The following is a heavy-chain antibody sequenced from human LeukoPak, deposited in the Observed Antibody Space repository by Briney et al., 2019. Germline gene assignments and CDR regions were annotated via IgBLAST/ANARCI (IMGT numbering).Heavy chain of an antibody. CDR2: IIPIFGTA. Sequence: SVKVSRKASGGTFSSYAISWVRQAPGQGLEWMGGIIPIFGTANYAQRFQGRVTITADESTSTAYMELSSLRSEDTAVYYCARDQGIVVVPAAARDYYYMDVWGKGTTVTVSS. CDR3: ARDQGIVVVPAAARDYYYMDV. D-gene: IGHD2-2*01. J-gene: IGHJ6*03. V-gene: IGHV1-69*13. CDR1: GGTFSSYA.